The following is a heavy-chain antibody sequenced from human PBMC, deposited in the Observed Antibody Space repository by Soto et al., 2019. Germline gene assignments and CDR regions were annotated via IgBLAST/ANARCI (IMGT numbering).Heavy chain of an antibody. CDR3: VRGGSNYAS. V-gene: IGHV3-7*01. Sequence: QQVESGGGLVQPGGSLRLSCTASGFTFSDSWMTWVRQAPGKGLEWVARIKPDESEKKYADSVKGRFSISRDNAKNSMYLQMDSLRGEDTAVYYCVRGGSNYASWGQGTLVTVSS. CDR2: IKPDESEK. J-gene: IGHJ5*02. D-gene: IGHD4-4*01. CDR1: GFTFSDSW.